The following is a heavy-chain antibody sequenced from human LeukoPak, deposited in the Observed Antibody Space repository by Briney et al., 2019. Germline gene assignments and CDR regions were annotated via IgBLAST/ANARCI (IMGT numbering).Heavy chain of an antibody. CDR1: GITFSDAW. V-gene: IGHV3-15*01. J-gene: IGHJ4*02. CDR3: IANLDY. D-gene: IGHD1-1*01. CDR2: LKSKTDGETS. Sequence: KTGGSLRLSCEASGITFSDAWMSWVRQVPGKGLEWIALLKSKTDGETSDYAAPVKGRFTVSRNDAENTLFLQMDSPKIDDTAVYYCIANLDYWGQGTLVTVSS.